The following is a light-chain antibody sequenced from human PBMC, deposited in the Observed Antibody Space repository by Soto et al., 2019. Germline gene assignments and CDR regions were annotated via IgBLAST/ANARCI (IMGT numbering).Light chain of an antibody. CDR1: QSVGRDY. CDR3: HQYAYAPWT. CDR2: NAS. J-gene: IGKJ1*01. Sequence: EIVLTQSPATLSLSPGERTTLXXRASQSVGRDYLGWYQQKPGQAPRLXIYNASNRASGIPDRFSGSGSGTDFTLTISRLEPEDFAVYYCHQYAYAPWTFGQGTKVDIK. V-gene: IGKV3-20*01.